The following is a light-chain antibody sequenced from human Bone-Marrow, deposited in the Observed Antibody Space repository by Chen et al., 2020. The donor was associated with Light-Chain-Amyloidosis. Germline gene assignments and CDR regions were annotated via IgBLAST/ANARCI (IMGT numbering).Light chain of an antibody. CDR1: QSVRNY. Sequence: EIVLTQSPATLSLSPGVRATLSCRVSQSVRNYLAWYQQKPGQAPRLLIYDASTRATGIPARFSGSGSGTDFTLTINSLEPEDFAVYYCQQRSSWPITFGPGTRVDIK. CDR3: QQRSSWPIT. CDR2: DAS. J-gene: IGKJ3*01. V-gene: IGKV3-11*01.